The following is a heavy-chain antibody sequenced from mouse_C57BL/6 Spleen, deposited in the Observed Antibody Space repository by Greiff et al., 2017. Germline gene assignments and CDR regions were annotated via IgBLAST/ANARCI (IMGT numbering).Heavy chain of an antibody. V-gene: IGHV1-59*01. CDR3: ARGGDYEYFDV. Sequence: QVQLQQPGAELVRPGTSVKLSCKASGYTFTSYWMHWVKQRPGQGLEWIGVIDPSDSYTNYNQKFKGKATLTVDTSSSTAYMQLSSLTSEDSAVYYGARGGDYEYFDVWGTGTTVTVSS. CDR2: IDPSDSYT. D-gene: IGHD2-4*01. CDR1: GYTFTSYW. J-gene: IGHJ1*03.